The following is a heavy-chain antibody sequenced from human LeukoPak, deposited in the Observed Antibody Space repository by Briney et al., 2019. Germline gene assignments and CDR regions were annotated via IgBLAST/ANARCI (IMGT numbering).Heavy chain of an antibody. Sequence: PGGSLRLSCAASGFTFSSYWMHWVRQAPGKGLVWVSRINSDGSSTSYADSVKGRFTISRDNAKNTLYLQMNSLRAEDTAVYCCARDKLVRRITIFGVVTPTHNWFDPWGQGTLVTVSS. D-gene: IGHD3-3*01. J-gene: IGHJ5*02. CDR3: ARDKLVRRITIFGVVTPTHNWFDP. CDR2: INSDGSST. V-gene: IGHV3-74*01. CDR1: GFTFSSYW.